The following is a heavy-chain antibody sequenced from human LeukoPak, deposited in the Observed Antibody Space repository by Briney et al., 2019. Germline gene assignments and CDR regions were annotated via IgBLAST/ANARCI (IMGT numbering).Heavy chain of an antibody. D-gene: IGHD3-10*01. CDR3: ARGLWFGESTLDYYMDV. J-gene: IGHJ6*03. V-gene: IGHV3-64*01. CDR1: GFTFSSYA. CDR2: IGSNGGST. Sequence: GSLRLSCAASGFTFSSYAMHWVRQAPGKGLEYVSAIGSNGGSTYYANSVKGRFTISRDNSKNTLYLQMGSLRAEDMAVYYCARGLWFGESTLDYYMDVWGKGTTVTVSS.